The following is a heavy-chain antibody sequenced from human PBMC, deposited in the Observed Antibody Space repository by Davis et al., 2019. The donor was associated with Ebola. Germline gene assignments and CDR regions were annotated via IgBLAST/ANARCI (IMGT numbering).Heavy chain of an antibody. V-gene: IGHV4-61*01. CDR3: ASWRWAVYFFDY. Sequence: SETLSLTCTVSAGSVSRSSDFWSWIRQSPGRGLASIGYIYYSGSTNYNPSLKSRATISVATSKNQFSLKLSSVTAADTAVYYCASWRWAVYFFDYWGQGAPVTVSS. J-gene: IGHJ4*02. CDR2: IYYSGST. D-gene: IGHD3-3*01. CDR1: AGSVSRSSDF.